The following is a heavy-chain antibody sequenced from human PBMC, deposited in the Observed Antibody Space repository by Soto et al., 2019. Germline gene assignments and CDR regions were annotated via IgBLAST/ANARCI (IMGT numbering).Heavy chain of an antibody. J-gene: IGHJ4*02. CDR3: ARKRPFWSSSSYFDY. Sequence: EVQLLESGGGLVQPGGSLRLSCAASGVTFSSYAMSWVRQAPGKVLEWVSAITGSGGSTYYADSVKGRFTISRDNSKNTLYLQMNSLRAEDTAVYYCARKRPFWSSSSYFDYWGQGTLVTVSS. V-gene: IGHV3-23*01. D-gene: IGHD6-6*01. CDR2: ITGSGGST. CDR1: GVTFSSYA.